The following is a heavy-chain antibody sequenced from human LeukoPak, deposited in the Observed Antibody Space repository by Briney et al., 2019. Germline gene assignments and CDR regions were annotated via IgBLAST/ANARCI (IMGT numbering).Heavy chain of an antibody. Sequence: GGSLRLSCTVSGFTVSSNSMSWVRQAPGKGLEWVSVIYSGGSTYYADSVKGRFTISRDNSKNTLYLQMNSLRAEDTAVYYCARDIVVVPAVFDYWGQGTLVTVSS. CDR1: GFTVSSNS. D-gene: IGHD2-2*01. CDR2: IYSGGST. J-gene: IGHJ4*02. CDR3: ARDIVVVPAVFDY. V-gene: IGHV3-66*01.